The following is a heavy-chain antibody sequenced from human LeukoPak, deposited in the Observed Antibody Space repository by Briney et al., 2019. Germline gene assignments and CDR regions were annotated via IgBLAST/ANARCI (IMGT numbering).Heavy chain of an antibody. Sequence: GESLKISCKGSGYRFATYWIGWVRQMPGKGLEWMGSIYPGDSDTTYSPSFEGQVTISADKSISTAYLQWSSLWASDTAMYYCAIYSPLRPITADWGQGTLVTVSS. V-gene: IGHV5-51*01. D-gene: IGHD5-24*01. CDR1: GYRFATYW. CDR2: IYPGDSDT. J-gene: IGHJ4*02. CDR3: AIYSPLRPITAD.